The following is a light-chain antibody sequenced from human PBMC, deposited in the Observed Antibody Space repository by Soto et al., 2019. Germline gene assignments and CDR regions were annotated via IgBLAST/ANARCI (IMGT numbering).Light chain of an antibody. Sequence: DIQISQCPATLSASLGDRVTITCRASESIRTWLAWYQHKPGKAPKFLIYDASSLESGVPSRFSGSGSGTDFTLTISSLQSEDFAVYYCQQYNKWPRTFGQGTKVDIK. V-gene: IGKV1-5*01. CDR3: QQYNKWPRT. J-gene: IGKJ1*01. CDR1: ESIRTW. CDR2: DAS.